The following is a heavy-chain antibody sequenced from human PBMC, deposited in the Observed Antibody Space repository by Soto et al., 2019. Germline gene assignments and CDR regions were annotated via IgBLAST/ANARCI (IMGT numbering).Heavy chain of an antibody. Sequence: GGSLRLSCAASGFTFSSYSMNWVRQAPGKGLEWVSYISSSSSTIYYADSVEGRFTISRDNAKNSLYLQMNSLRAEDTAVYYCARDLRYFDWSPGWFDPWGQGTLVTVSS. CDR3: ARDLRYFDWSPGWFDP. CDR2: ISSSSSTI. CDR1: GFTFSSYS. V-gene: IGHV3-48*01. D-gene: IGHD3-9*01. J-gene: IGHJ5*02.